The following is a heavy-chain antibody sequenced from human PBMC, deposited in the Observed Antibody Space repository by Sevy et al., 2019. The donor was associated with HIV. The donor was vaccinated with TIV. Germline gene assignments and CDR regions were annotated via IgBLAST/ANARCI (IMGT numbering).Heavy chain of an antibody. D-gene: IGHD2-15*01. Sequence: ASVKVSCKVSGYTLTELSMHWVRQAPGKGLEWMGGFDPEDGETIYAQKFQGRVTMTEDTSTDTAYMELSSLRSEDTAVYYCATGGGGSGRAEYFQHWGQGTLVTVSS. CDR1: GYTLTELS. CDR3: ATGGGGSGRAEYFQH. J-gene: IGHJ1*01. V-gene: IGHV1-24*01. CDR2: FDPEDGET.